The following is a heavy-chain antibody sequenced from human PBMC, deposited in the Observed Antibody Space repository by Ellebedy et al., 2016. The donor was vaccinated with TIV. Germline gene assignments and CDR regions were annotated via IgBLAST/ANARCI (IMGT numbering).Heavy chain of an antibody. D-gene: IGHD3-10*01. V-gene: IGHV1-2*02. CDR2: INPNSGGT. CDR3: ARGGGITMVRGVIISEVGGPSD. Sequence: ASVKVSCKASGYTFTGYYMHWVRQAPGQGLEWMGWINPNSGGTNYAQQFQGRVTMTRDTSISTAYMELSRLRSDDTAVYYSARGGGITMVRGVIISEVGGPSDWGQGTLVTVSS. J-gene: IGHJ4*02. CDR1: GYTFTGYY.